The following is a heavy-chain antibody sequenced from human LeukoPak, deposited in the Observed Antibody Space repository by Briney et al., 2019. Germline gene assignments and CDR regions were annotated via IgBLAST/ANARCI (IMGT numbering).Heavy chain of an antibody. CDR1: GGSFSGYY. Sequence: SETLSLTCAVYGGSFSGYYWSWIRQPPGKGLEWIGEINHSGSTTYNPSLKSRVTLSLDTSKNQFSLKLSSVTAADTAVYYCARVFLGYNGDPETYYFDYWGQGTLVTVSS. J-gene: IGHJ4*02. V-gene: IGHV4-34*01. CDR3: ARVFLGYNGDPETYYFDY. CDR2: INHSGST. D-gene: IGHD5-24*01.